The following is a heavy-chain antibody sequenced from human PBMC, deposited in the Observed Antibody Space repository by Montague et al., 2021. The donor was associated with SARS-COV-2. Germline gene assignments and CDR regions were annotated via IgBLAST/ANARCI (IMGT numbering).Heavy chain of an antibody. J-gene: IGHJ4*02. CDR3: ARLPYILPGYAYFDF. D-gene: IGHD3-9*01. CDR1: GDSISNYY. V-gene: IGHV4-59*08. CDR2: IYYSGST. Sequence: SETLSLTRTVSGDSISNYYWSWIRRPPGKGLEWLGYIYYSGSTNYNPSLKSRVTISVDTSKNQFPLRLSSVTAADTAVYYCARLPYILPGYAYFDFWGQGSLVIVSS.